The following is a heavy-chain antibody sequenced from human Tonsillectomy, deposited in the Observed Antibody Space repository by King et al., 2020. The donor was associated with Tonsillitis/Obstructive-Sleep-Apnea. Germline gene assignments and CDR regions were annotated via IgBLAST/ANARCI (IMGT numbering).Heavy chain of an antibody. CDR1: GGSISSSSYY. Sequence: QLQESGPGLVKPSETLSLTCTVSGGSISSSSYYWGWIRQPPGKGLEWIGSIYYSGSTYYNPSLKSRVTISVDTSKNQFSLKLSSVTAADTAVYYCAGRFGELSSFDYWGQGTLVTVSS. J-gene: IGHJ4*02. V-gene: IGHV4-39*07. CDR3: AGRFGELSSFDY. D-gene: IGHD3-10*01. CDR2: IYYSGST.